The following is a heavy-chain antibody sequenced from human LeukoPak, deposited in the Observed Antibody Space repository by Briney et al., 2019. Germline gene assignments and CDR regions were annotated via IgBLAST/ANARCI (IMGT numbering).Heavy chain of an antibody. CDR3: ARVWYSSSFLFDY. CDR2: INPNSGGT. V-gene: IGHV1-2*06. Sequence: GASVKVSCKASGDTFTGYYMHWVRQAPGQGLEWMGRINPNSGGTNYAQKFQGRVTMTRDTSISTAYMELSRLRSDDTAVYYCARVWYSSSFLFDYWGQGTLVTVSS. J-gene: IGHJ4*02. CDR1: GDTFTGYY. D-gene: IGHD6-6*01.